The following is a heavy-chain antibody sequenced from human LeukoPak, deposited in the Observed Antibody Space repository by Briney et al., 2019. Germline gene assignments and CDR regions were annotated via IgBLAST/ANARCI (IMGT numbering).Heavy chain of an antibody. J-gene: IGHJ5*02. CDR3: ARGFRARTYCTGGVCYTNWFDP. D-gene: IGHD2-8*02. CDR2: INPSSGGT. CDR1: GYTFTGYY. Sequence: GASVKVSCKASGYTFTGYYMHWARQAPGQGLEWMGWINPSSGGTNYAQKFQGRVTMTRDTSISTAYMELSGLRSDDTAVYYCARGFRARTYCTGGVCYTNWFDPWGQGTLVTVSS. V-gene: IGHV1-2*02.